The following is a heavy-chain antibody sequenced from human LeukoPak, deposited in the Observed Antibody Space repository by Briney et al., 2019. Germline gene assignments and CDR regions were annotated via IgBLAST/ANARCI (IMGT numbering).Heavy chain of an antibody. Sequence: SETLSLTCTVSGGSISSYYWSWIRQPPGKGLEWIGHIYYSGSTNYNPSLKSRVTISVDTSKNQFSLKLSSVTAADTAVYYCARDSGYSSGWGYYYGMDVWGQGTTVTVSS. CDR3: ARDSGYSSGWGYYYGMDV. CDR1: GGSISSYY. CDR2: IYYSGST. J-gene: IGHJ6*02. D-gene: IGHD6-19*01. V-gene: IGHV4-59*01.